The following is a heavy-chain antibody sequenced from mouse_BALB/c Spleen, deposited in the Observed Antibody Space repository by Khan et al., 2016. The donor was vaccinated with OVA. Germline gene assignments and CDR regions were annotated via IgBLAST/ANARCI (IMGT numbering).Heavy chain of an antibody. Sequence: QVQLQQSGPDLVKPWASVKISCKASGYTFTYYVITWVKQTTGKGLEWIGEIYTGSDYAYYTERLKGKATLTADKSSNTIHIQLSSLTSEDSAVYCCARGDYYYDYFDYGGQGTTVTVSS. CDR1: GYTFTYYV. J-gene: IGHJ2*01. CDR3: ARGDYYYDYFDY. D-gene: IGHD1-1*01. V-gene: IGHV1-77*01. CDR2: IYTGSDYA.